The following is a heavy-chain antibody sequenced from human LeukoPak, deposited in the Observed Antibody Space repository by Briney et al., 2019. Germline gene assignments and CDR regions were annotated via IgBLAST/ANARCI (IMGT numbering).Heavy chain of an antibody. CDR2: VKSGNYDI. CDR1: GFTFNTHS. Sequence: GGSLRLSCAASGFTFNTHSMNWVRQAPGKGLEWLSYVKSGNYDIQYADSVTGRFTVSRDSGTNSLYLQMNDLKAEDTAVYYCARDSDWAFDYWGQGSLVTVSS. V-gene: IGHV3-48*01. J-gene: IGHJ4*02. CDR3: ARDSDWAFDY. D-gene: IGHD3-9*01.